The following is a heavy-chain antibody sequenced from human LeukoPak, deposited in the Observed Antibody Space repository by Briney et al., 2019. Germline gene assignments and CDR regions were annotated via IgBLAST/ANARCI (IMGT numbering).Heavy chain of an antibody. CDR3: ARNSRRVATGPYYFDY. CDR2: INPSGGST. Sequence: ASVKVSCKASGYTFTSYYMHWVRQAPGQGLEWMGIINPSGGSTSYAQKFQGRVTMTRDTSTSTVYMELSSLRSDDTAVYYCARNSRRVATGPYYFDYGGQGTLATFPS. J-gene: IGHJ4*02. V-gene: IGHV1-46*01. CDR1: GYTFTSYY. D-gene: IGHD1-14*01.